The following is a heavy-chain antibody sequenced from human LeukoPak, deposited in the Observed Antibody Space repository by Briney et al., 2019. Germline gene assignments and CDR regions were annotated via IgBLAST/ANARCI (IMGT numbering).Heavy chain of an antibody. J-gene: IGHJ4*02. D-gene: IGHD3-22*01. V-gene: IGHV3-30*01. CDR2: ISYDGSNK. CDR3: ARDRLYYDSSGYYYAVFDY. Sequence: GRSLRLSCAASGFTFSSYAMPWVRQAPGKGLEWVAVISYDGSNKYYADSVKGRFTISRDNSKNTLYLQMNSLRAEDTAVYYCARDRLYYDSSGYYYAVFDYWGQGTLVTVSS. CDR1: GFTFSSYA.